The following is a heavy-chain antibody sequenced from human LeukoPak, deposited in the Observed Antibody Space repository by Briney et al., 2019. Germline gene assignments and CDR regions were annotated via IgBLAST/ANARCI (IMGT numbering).Heavy chain of an antibody. V-gene: IGHV1-8*01. CDR2: MNPNSGNT. J-gene: IGHJ6*03. CDR1: GYTFTSYD. CDR3: ARSGSKGVAVTGYYYYYYMDV. Sequence: GSSVTVSFKSSGYTFTSYDINWVRQATGQGLEWMGWMNPNSGNTGYAQKFQGRVTMTRTTSISTAYMELSSLRSEDTAVYYCARSGSKGVAVTGYYYYYYMDVWGKGTTVTVSS. D-gene: IGHD1-14*01.